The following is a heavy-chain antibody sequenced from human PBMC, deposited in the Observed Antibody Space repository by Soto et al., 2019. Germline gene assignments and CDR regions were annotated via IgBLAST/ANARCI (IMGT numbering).Heavy chain of an antibody. D-gene: IGHD1-26*01. J-gene: IGHJ5*02. Sequence: SVKVSCKASGGTFSSYAISWVRQAPGQGLEWMGGIIPIFGTANYAQKFQGRVTITADESTSTAYMELSSLRSEDTAVYYCARDLRYSGSYFKVTGFDPWGQGTPVPVYS. CDR2: IIPIFGTA. CDR3: ARDLRYSGSYFKVTGFDP. CDR1: GGTFSSYA. V-gene: IGHV1-69*13.